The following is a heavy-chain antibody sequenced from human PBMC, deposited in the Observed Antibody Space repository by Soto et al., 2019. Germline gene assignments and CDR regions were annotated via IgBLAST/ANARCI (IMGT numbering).Heavy chain of an antibody. D-gene: IGHD4-17*01. Sequence: QVQLQQWGAGLLKPSETLSLTCAVYGGSVNGYYWSWIRQPPGKGLEWIGEINHSGNINYSPSLKSRVTMSVDTSKNQLSLKLNSVTAADTAVYYCARGEVTTGVYWVQGTLVTVSS. V-gene: IGHV4-34*01. J-gene: IGHJ4*02. CDR2: INHSGNI. CDR3: ARGEVTTGVY. CDR1: GGSVNGYY.